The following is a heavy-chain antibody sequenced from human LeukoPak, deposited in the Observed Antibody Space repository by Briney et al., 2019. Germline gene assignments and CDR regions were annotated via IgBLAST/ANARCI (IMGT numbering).Heavy chain of an antibody. Sequence: GGSLRLSCAASGFTFDDYGMSWVRQAPGKGLEWVSGINWNGGRTGYADSVKGRFNIYRDNAKNSLYLKMNRLSAEGTAVFSCARDFGDYVWGSYRERGFDSWGQGTLVTVSS. V-gene: IGHV3-20*04. CDR2: INWNGGRT. J-gene: IGHJ4*02. CDR1: GFTFDDYG. D-gene: IGHD3-16*02. CDR3: ARDFGDYVWGSYRERGFDS.